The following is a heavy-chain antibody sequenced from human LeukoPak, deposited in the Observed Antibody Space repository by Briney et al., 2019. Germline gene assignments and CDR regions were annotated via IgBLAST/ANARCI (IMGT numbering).Heavy chain of an antibody. J-gene: IGHJ3*02. CDR3: AKTITYYYDSSEIDAFDI. V-gene: IGHV4-39*01. Sequence: PSETLSLTCTVSGGSISSSSYYWGWIRQPPGKGLEWIGSIYYSGSTYYNPSLKSRVTISVDTSKNQFSLKLSSVTAADTAVYYCAKTITYYYDSSEIDAFDIWGQGTMVTVSS. CDR2: IYYSGST. D-gene: IGHD3-22*01. CDR1: GGSISSSSYY.